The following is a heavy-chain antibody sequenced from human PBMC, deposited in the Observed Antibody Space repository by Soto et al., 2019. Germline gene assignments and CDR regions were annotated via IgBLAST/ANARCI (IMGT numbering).Heavy chain of an antibody. Sequence: SETLSLTCAVSGYSISSGYYWGWIRQPPGKGLEWIGSIYHSGSTYYNPSLKSRVTISVDTSKNQFSLKLSSVTAADTAVYYCARLTFGGVIAADYWGQGTLVTVSS. CDR2: IYHSGST. D-gene: IGHD3-16*02. V-gene: IGHV4-38-2*01. J-gene: IGHJ4*02. CDR1: GYSISSGYY. CDR3: ARLTFGGVIAADY.